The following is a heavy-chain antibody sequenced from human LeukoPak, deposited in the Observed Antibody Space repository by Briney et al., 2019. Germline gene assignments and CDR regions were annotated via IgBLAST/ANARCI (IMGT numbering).Heavy chain of an antibody. J-gene: IGHJ4*02. V-gene: IGHV3-7*05. Sequence: PGGSLRLSCAASGFTFRSYWMTWVRQAPGKGLEWVANIKQDGSEKYYADSVKGRFTISRDNAKNSLYLEMNSLRAEDTAMYYCARFGSTSRTYDYWGQGTLVTVSS. CDR3: ARFGSTSRTYDY. CDR2: IKQDGSEK. D-gene: IGHD2-2*01. CDR1: GFTFRSYW.